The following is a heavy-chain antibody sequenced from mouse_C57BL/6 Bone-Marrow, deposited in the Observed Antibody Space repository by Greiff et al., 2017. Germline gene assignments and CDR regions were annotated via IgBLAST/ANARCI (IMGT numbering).Heavy chain of an antibody. D-gene: IGHD1-1*01. CDR2: IYPGDGDT. V-gene: IGHV1-82*01. J-gene: IGHJ2*01. Sequence: VKLQESGPELVKPGASVKISCKASGYAFSSSWMNWVKQRPGKGLEWIGRIYPGDGDTNYNGKFKGKATLTADKSSSTAYMQLSSLTSEDSAVYFCARWDYYGSSHYFDYWGQVTTLTVSS. CDR3: ARWDYYGSSHYFDY. CDR1: GYAFSSSW.